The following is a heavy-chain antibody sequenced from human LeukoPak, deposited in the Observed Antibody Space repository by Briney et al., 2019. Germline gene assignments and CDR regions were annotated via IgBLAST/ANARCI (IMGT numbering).Heavy chain of an antibody. CDR3: ARGGGYASGNYRFVDY. V-gene: IGHV4-59*10. Sequence: PSETLSLTCAVYGGSFSGYYWSWIRQPAGKGLEWIGRIYTSGNTNYNPSLKSRVTMSVDTSRNQFSLKLTSVTAADTAVYYCARGGGYASGNYRFVDYWGQGTLVTVSS. CDR2: IYTSGNT. CDR1: GGSFSGYY. D-gene: IGHD3-10*01. J-gene: IGHJ4*02.